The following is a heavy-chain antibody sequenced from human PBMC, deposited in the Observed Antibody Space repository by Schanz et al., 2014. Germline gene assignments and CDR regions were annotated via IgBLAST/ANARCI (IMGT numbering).Heavy chain of an antibody. V-gene: IGHV3-11*05. CDR1: GFVFGDYY. CDR3: ARDGEAAAGCDY. CDR2: ISDSGTYT. Sequence: VHLLESGGGLVQPGGSLRLSCAASGFVFGDYYMTWIRQAPGKGLEWLSYISDSGTYTNYADSVKGRFTISRDNAKSSLYLQMNSLRVEDTAVYYCARDGEAAAGCDYWGQGTLVTVSS. D-gene: IGHD6-13*01. J-gene: IGHJ4*02.